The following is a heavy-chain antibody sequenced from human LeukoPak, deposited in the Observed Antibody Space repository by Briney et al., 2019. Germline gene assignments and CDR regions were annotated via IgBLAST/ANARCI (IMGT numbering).Heavy chain of an antibody. D-gene: IGHD6-13*01. V-gene: IGHV6-1*01. Sequence: SQTLSLTCAISGDSVSSNSALWNWFRQSPSRGLEWLGRTYYRSKWYNDYAVSVKGRITINPDTSKNQFSLQLNSVTPEDTVVYYCARGSASYFDYWGQGTLVTVSS. CDR3: ARGSASYFDY. CDR1: GDSVSSNSAL. CDR2: TYYRSKWYN. J-gene: IGHJ4*02.